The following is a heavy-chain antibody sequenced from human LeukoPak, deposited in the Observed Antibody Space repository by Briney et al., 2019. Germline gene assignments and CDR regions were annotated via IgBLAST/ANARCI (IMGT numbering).Heavy chain of an antibody. CDR1: GFTFGDSG. CDR3: SRAPNYDFWLDC. V-gene: IGHV3-49*04. CDR2: IRSRNYGGKI. J-gene: IGHJ4*02. D-gene: IGHD3-3*01. Sequence: GRSLRLSCTGSGFTFGDSGINWVRQAPGKGLEWVGFIRSRNYGGKIEYAASVRGRFTISRDGSESIAYLQMNNLKSEDSAVYYCSRAPNYDFWLDCWGQGTLITVSS.